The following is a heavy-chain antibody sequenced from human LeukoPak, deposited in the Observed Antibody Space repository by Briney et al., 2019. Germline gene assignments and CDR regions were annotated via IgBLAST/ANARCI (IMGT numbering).Heavy chain of an antibody. V-gene: IGHV3-30-3*01. Sequence: GGSLRLSCAASGFTFSSNAMHWVRQAPGKGLEWVVDISHDGSNKYYADSVKGRFTISRDNSKNTLYLQMNSLRAEDTAVYFCAKDKYGSNSASTGMDVWGQGTTVTVSS. D-gene: IGHD4-23*01. J-gene: IGHJ6*02. CDR3: AKDKYGSNSASTGMDV. CDR1: GFTFSSNA. CDR2: ISHDGSNK.